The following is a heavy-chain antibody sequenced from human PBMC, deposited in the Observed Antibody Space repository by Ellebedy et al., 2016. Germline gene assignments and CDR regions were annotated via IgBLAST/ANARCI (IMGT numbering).Heavy chain of an antibody. D-gene: IGHD1-26*01. CDR3: ARRPTIVGATWAHFDY. V-gene: IGHV4-59*08. J-gene: IGHJ4*02. CDR2: IYYSGST. Sequence: SETLSLXXTVSGGSISNYYWSWIRQPPGKGLEWIGNIYYSGSTNYNPSLKSRVTISVDTSKNQFSLKLSSVTAADTAVYYCARRPTIVGATWAHFDYWGQGTLVIVSS. CDR1: GGSISNYY.